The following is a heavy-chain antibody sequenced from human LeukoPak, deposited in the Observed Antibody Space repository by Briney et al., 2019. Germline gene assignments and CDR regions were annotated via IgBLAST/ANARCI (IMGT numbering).Heavy chain of an antibody. D-gene: IGHD3-10*01. CDR3: ARGKGLLWFGERKINDY. J-gene: IGHJ4*02. CDR2: MNPNSGNT. V-gene: IGHV1-8*03. Sequence: ASVKVSCKASGYTFTSYDINWVRQATGQGLEWMGWMNPNSGNTGYAQKFQGRVTITRNTSISTAYMELRSLRSDDTAVYYCARGKGLLWFGERKINDYWGQGTLVTVSS. CDR1: GYTFTSYD.